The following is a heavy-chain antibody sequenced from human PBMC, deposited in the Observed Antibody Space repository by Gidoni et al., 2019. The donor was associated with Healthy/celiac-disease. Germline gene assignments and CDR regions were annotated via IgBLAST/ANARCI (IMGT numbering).Heavy chain of an antibody. V-gene: IGHV3-43*01. D-gene: IGHD6-13*01. Sequence: EVQLVESGGVVVQPGGSLRLSCAASGFTFDDYTMHWVRPAPGKGLEWVSLISWDGGSTYYADSVKGRFTISRDNSKNSLYLQMNSLRTEDTALYYCAKEGISSWKYFDYWGQGTLVTVSS. J-gene: IGHJ4*02. CDR3: AKEGISSWKYFDY. CDR1: GFTFDDYT. CDR2: ISWDGGST.